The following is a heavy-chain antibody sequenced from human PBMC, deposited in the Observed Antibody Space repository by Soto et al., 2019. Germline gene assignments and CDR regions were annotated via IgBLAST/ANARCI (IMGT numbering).Heavy chain of an antibody. D-gene: IGHD4-17*01. CDR3: AADTPTEDYYYYGMDV. CDR2: IVVGSGNT. Sequence: SLKVSCKASGFTFTSSAVQWVRQARGQRLEWIGWIVVGSGNTNYAQKFQERVTITRDMSTSTAYMELSSLRSEDTAMYYCAADTPTEDYYYYGMDVWGQGTTVTVSS. J-gene: IGHJ6*02. CDR1: GFTFTSSA. V-gene: IGHV1-58*01.